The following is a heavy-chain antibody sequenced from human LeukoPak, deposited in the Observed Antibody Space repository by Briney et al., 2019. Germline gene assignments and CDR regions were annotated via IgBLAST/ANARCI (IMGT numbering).Heavy chain of an antibody. D-gene: IGHD3-10*01. J-gene: IGHJ5*02. Sequence: PSETLSLTCTVSGVSMSIYYGSWIRQPAGGGVEGMGRIYSSGNTNYNPSLKSRVTMSVDTSKNQFSLKLSPVTAADTAVYYCARLNSYFYGPGSFDWFDPWGQGTLVTVSS. CDR1: GVSMSIYY. CDR3: ARLNSYFYGPGSFDWFDP. V-gene: IGHV4-4*07. CDR2: IYSSGNT.